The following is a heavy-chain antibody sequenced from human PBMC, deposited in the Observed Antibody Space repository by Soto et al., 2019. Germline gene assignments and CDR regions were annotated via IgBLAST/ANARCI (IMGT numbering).Heavy chain of an antibody. J-gene: IGHJ1*01. V-gene: IGHV3-48*01. Sequence: GGALRLSCAPSGFSFCSYSMRLVPPGPGKGLEWVSVISGSSTIYYADSVKGRFTISRDNAKNSLYLQMNSLRAEDTAVYYCARDLGSSWYPEYFQHWGQGTLVTVSS. CDR3: ARDLGSSWYPEYFQH. CDR1: GFSFCSYS. D-gene: IGHD6-13*01. CDR2: ISGSSTI.